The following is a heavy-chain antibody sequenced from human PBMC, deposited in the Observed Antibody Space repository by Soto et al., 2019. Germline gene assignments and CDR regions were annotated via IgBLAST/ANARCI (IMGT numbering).Heavy chain of an antibody. CDR3: ARQLDCSSTSCYEPFDY. D-gene: IGHD2-2*01. CDR2: IYPGDSDT. J-gene: IGHJ4*02. Sequence: LGESLKISCKGSGYSFTSYWIGWVRQMPVKGLEWMGIIYPGDSDTRYSPSFQGQVTISADKSISTAYLQWSSLKASDTAMYYCARQLDCSSTSCYEPFDYWGQGTLVTVSS. CDR1: GYSFTSYW. V-gene: IGHV5-51*01.